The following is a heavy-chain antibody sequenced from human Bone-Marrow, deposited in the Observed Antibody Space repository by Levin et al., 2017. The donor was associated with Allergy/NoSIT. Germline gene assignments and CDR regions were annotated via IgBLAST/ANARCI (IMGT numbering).Heavy chain of an antibody. Sequence: GGSLRLSCSASGFSFSNYWMSWVRQARGKGLEWVANIKQDGSEKYYVDSVKGRFTISRDNAKNSLFLQMNSLRAEDTAVYYCARETALVYSGDNWGQGTLVTVSS. CDR2: IKQDGSEK. CDR1: GFSFSNYW. D-gene: IGHD1-14*01. CDR3: ARETALVYSGDN. V-gene: IGHV3-7*01. J-gene: IGHJ4*02.